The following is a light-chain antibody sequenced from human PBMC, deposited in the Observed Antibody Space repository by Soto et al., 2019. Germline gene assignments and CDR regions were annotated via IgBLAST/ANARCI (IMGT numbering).Light chain of an antibody. Sequence: DIVMTQSPDSLAVSLGERVTINCKSSQCVLYSSNNRNYLAWFQQKLGQPPKLLIYWASTRESGVPDRFSGSGSGTDFTLTISGLQAEDVAVYYCQQYYNTPLTFGGGTKVEI. J-gene: IGKJ4*01. CDR1: QCVLYSSNNRNY. CDR2: WAS. CDR3: QQYYNTPLT. V-gene: IGKV4-1*01.